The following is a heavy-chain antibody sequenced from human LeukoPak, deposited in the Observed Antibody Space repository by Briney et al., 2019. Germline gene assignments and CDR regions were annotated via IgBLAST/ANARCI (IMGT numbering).Heavy chain of an antibody. V-gene: IGHV3-7*01. D-gene: IGHD2-2*01. Sequence: GGSLRLSCAASGFTFSSYWMSWVRQAPGKGLEWVANIKQDGSEKYYVDSVKGRFTISRDNAKNSLYLQMNSLRAEDTAVYYCARTAINIVVVPAAIYFDYWGPGTLVIVSS. CDR3: ARTAINIVVVPAAIYFDY. CDR1: GFTFSSYW. CDR2: IKQDGSEK. J-gene: IGHJ4*02.